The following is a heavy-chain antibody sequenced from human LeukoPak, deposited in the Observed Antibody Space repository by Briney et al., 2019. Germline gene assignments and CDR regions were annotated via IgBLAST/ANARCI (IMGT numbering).Heavy chain of an antibody. CDR2: FDPEDGET. CDR1: GYTLTELS. Sequence: ASVKVSCKVSGYTLTELSMHWVRQAPGKGLEWMGGFDPEDGETIHAQKFQGRVTMTEDTSTDTAYMELSSLRSEDTAVYYCATGFQTYYDFWSWGQGTLVTVSS. D-gene: IGHD3-3*01. V-gene: IGHV1-24*01. J-gene: IGHJ4*02. CDR3: ATGFQTYYDFWS.